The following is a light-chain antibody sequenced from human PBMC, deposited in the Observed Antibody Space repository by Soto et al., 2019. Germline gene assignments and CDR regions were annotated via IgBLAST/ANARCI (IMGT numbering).Light chain of an antibody. Sequence: EIVLTQSPATLSLSPGERATLSCRASQSVSSYLAWYQQKPGQAPRLLIYDSFNRATGIPARFSGSGSGTDFTLTISSLEPEDCAVYYCQQRSTWPVTFGQGTRLEIK. CDR2: DSF. CDR1: QSVSSY. J-gene: IGKJ5*01. CDR3: QQRSTWPVT. V-gene: IGKV3-11*01.